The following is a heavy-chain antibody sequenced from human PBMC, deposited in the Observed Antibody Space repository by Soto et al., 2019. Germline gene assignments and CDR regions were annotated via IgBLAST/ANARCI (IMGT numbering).Heavy chain of an antibody. V-gene: IGHV3-23*01. Sequence: GGSLRLSCAASGFTFSSYAMSWVRQAPGKGLEWVSAISGSGGSTYYADSVKGRFTISRDNSKNTLYLQMNSLRAEDTAVYYCAKDLYYYDSSGLFDYWGQGTLVTVSS. CDR1: GFTFSSYA. D-gene: IGHD3-22*01. CDR2: ISGSGGST. CDR3: AKDLYYYDSSGLFDY. J-gene: IGHJ4*02.